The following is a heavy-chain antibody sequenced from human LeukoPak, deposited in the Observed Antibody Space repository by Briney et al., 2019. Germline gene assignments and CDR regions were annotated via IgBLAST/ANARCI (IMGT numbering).Heavy chain of an antibody. Sequence: SETLSLTCAVYGRSFSGYYWSWIRQPPGKGLEWIGEINHSGSTNYNPSLKSRVTISVDTSKNQFSLKLSSVTAADTAVYYCAREREYGSGKKAFDIWGQGTMVTVSS. CDR1: GRSFSGYY. V-gene: IGHV4-34*01. D-gene: IGHD3-10*01. CDR3: AREREYGSGKKAFDI. CDR2: INHSGST. J-gene: IGHJ3*02.